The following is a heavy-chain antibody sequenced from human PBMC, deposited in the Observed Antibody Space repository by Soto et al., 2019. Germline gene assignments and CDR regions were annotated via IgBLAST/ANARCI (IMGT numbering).Heavy chain of an antibody. Sequence: EVQLVESGGGLVQPGRSLRLSCAASGFTFDDYAMHWVRQAPGKGLEWVSGISGNSGSIGYADSVKGRFTISRDNAKNSLYLQMNSLRAEDTALYYCAKDRKPGYSSWYFDLWGRGTLVTVSS. D-gene: IGHD6-13*01. CDR2: ISGNSGSI. CDR1: GFTFDDYA. V-gene: IGHV3-9*01. CDR3: AKDRKPGYSSWYFDL. J-gene: IGHJ2*01.